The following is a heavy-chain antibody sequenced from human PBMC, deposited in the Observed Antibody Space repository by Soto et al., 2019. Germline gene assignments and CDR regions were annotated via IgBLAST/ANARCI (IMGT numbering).Heavy chain of an antibody. CDR3: AKVTTVTTYFFDY. J-gene: IGHJ4*02. D-gene: IGHD4-4*01. CDR2: ISGSGDST. V-gene: IGHV3-23*01. Sequence: GGSLRLSCAASGFTFSGYAMSWVRQAPGKGLEWVSAISGSGDSTYYADSVKGRFTISGDSSKNTVYLQMNSLRAEDTAVYYCAKVTTVTTYFFDYWGQGSLVTVSS. CDR1: GFTFSGYA.